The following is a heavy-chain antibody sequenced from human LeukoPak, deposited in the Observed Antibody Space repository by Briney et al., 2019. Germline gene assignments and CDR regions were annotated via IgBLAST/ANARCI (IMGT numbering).Heavy chain of an antibody. J-gene: IGHJ6*02. D-gene: IGHD2-2*01. CDR3: ARGCSSTSCYDRYYYYGMDV. CDR2: IIPIFGTA. Sequence: GASVKVSCKASGGTFSSYAISWVRQAPGQGLEWMGGIIPIFGTANYAQKFQGRVTITADKSTSTAYMELSSLRSEDTAVYYCARGCSSTSCYDRYYYYGMDVWGQGTTVAVSS. V-gene: IGHV1-69*06. CDR1: GGTFSSYA.